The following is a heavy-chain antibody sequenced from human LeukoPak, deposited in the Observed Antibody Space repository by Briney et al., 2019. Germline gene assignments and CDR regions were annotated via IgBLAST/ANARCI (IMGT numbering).Heavy chain of an antibody. CDR1: GFTFSNAW. D-gene: IGHD1-14*01. V-gene: IGHV3-21*01. Sequence: PGGSLRLSCAASGFTFSNAWVSWVRQAPGQGLEWVSSISSSSTYIYYADSVKGRFTISRDNSKNSLYLQMNNLRAEDTAVYYCARWDRFHGVWGQGTLVTVSS. CDR2: ISSSSTYI. CDR3: ARWDRFHGV. J-gene: IGHJ4*02.